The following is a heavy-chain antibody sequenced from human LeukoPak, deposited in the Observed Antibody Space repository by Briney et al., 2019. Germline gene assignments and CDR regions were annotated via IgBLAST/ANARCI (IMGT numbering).Heavy chain of an antibody. CDR3: ARARAYDILTGYSRPNDY. Sequence: GASVKLSCKASGGTFSSYAISWVRQAPGQGLEWMGGIIPIFGTANYAQKFQGRVTVTADESKSTAYMELSSLRSEDTAVYYCARARAYDILTGYSRPNDYWGQGTLVTVSS. D-gene: IGHD3-9*01. CDR2: IIPIFGTA. J-gene: IGHJ4*02. V-gene: IGHV1-69*13. CDR1: GGTFSSYA.